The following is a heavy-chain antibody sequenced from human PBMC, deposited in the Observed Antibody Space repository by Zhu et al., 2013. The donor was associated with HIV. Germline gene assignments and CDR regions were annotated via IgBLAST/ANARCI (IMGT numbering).Heavy chain of an antibody. D-gene: IGHD3-9*01. CDR2: INPKNGGT. CDR1: GYPFTDYF. J-gene: IGHJ6*03. V-gene: IGHV1-2*02. CDR3: ARDPSTRYYTDV. Sequence: QVQLVQSGAEVKKPGASVKVSCKASGYPFTDYFMHWVRQAPGKGIEWMGWINPKNGGTKMAQTFQGRVIMTRDTSVNTVYMELRSLTSDDTAVYYCARDPSTRYYTDVWGKGTTVIVSS.